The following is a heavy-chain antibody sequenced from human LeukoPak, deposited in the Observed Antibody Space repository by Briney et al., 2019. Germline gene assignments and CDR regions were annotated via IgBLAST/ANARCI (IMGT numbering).Heavy chain of an antibody. CDR3: AVLPVTGPSPFDI. D-gene: IGHD2-2*01. CDR1: GGTFSSYA. CDR2: IIPTFGTA. V-gene: IGHV1-69*01. Sequence: ASVKVSCKASGGTFSSYAISWVRQAPGQGLEWMGGIIPTFGTANYAQKFQGRVTITADESTSTAYMELRSLRFEDTAVYYCAVLPVTGPSPFDIWGQGTMVTVSS. J-gene: IGHJ3*02.